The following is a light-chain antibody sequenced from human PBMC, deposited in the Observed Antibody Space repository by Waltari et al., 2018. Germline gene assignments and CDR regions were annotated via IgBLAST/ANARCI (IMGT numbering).Light chain of an antibody. Sequence: QSVLTQPPSASGTPGQRVTISCSGSSSNIGSNYIYWYQQLPGTAPKLLTYRNNQRPSGVPDRFSGSKSGTSASRAISGLRSEDEADYYCAAWDDSLSGHWVFGGGTKLTVL. J-gene: IGLJ3*02. CDR3: AAWDDSLSGHWV. V-gene: IGLV1-47*01. CDR2: RNN. CDR1: SSNIGSNY.